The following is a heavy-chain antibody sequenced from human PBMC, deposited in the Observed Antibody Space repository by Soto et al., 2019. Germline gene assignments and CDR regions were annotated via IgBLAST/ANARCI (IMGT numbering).Heavy chain of an antibody. CDR2: IDPSDSYT. CDR3: ARSPAVYSSSHEWSYYYYYGMDV. CDR1: GYSFTSYW. V-gene: IGHV5-10-1*01. J-gene: IGHJ6*02. D-gene: IGHD6-13*01. Sequence: PGESLKISCKGSGYSFTSYWISWVRQMPGKGLEWMGRIDPSDSYTNYSPSFQGHVTISADKSISTAYLQWSSLKASDTAMYYCARSPAVYSSSHEWSYYYYYGMDVWGQGTTVTVSS.